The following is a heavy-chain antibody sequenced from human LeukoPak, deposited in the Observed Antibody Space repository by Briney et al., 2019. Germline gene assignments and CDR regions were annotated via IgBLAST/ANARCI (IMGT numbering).Heavy chain of an antibody. CDR2: ITSSSSTI. CDR1: GFTFSSYT. Sequence: GGCVRLSCAASGFTFSSYTMNWVRQAPGKGLQWVSYITSSSSTIFYADSVKGRFTISRDNAKNSLYLQMNSLRDEDTAVYYCARRTYNDYWGQGNLVTVSS. D-gene: IGHD1-1*01. V-gene: IGHV3-48*02. J-gene: IGHJ4*02. CDR3: ARRTYNDY.